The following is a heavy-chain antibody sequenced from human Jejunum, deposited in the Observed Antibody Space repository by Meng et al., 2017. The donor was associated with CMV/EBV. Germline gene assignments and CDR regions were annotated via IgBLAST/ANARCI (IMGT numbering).Heavy chain of an antibody. Sequence: LTCTVSGDSISSSSYYWSWIRQPPGKGPEWIGYIYKSGTTYYKPSLRSRATISVDTSKNQFSLRLTSVTAADTAVYYCARDQGYLADYWGQGTLVTVSS. CDR3: ARDQGYLADY. V-gene: IGHV4-31*03. CDR1: GDSISSSSYY. CDR2: IYKSGTT. D-gene: IGHD5-18*01. J-gene: IGHJ4*02.